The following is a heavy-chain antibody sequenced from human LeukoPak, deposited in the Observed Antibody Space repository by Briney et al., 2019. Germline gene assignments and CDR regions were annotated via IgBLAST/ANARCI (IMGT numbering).Heavy chain of an antibody. CDR3: ARKWELPGGANWFDP. D-gene: IGHD1-26*01. CDR1: GGSISSHY. Sequence: PSETLSLTCTVSGGSISSHYWSWIRQPPGKGLEWIGYIYYSGSTNYNPSLKSRVTISVDTSKNQFSPKLSSVTAADTAVYYCARKWELPGGANWFDPWGQGTLVTVSS. J-gene: IGHJ5*02. CDR2: IYYSGST. V-gene: IGHV4-59*11.